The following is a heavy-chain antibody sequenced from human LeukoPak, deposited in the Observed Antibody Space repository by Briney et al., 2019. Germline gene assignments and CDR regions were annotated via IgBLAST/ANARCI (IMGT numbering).Heavy chain of an antibody. Sequence: GGSLRLSCAASGFTFSTYWMHWVRQAPGKGLVWVSRINSDGSNTDYADSVKGRFTISRDNAKSTLYLQMNSLRAGDTAVYYCARDLGSGGSCYRNWGQGTLVTVSS. CDR3: ARDLGSGGSCYRN. CDR1: GFTFSTYW. J-gene: IGHJ4*02. CDR2: INSDGSNT. V-gene: IGHV3-74*01. D-gene: IGHD2-15*01.